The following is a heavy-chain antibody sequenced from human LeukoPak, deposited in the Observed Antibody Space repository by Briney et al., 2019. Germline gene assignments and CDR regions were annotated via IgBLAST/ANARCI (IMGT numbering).Heavy chain of an antibody. D-gene: IGHD1-26*01. Sequence: PSETLSLTCAVYGGSFSGFYWTWIRQAPGKGLEWVSYISSSSSDTNYADSVRGRFTISRDNANKSLYLQMNSLRDEDTALYYCARVGSTWFFQHWGQGALVTVSS. CDR3: ARVGSTWFFQH. CDR2: ISSSSSDT. CDR1: GGSFSGFY. J-gene: IGHJ1*01. V-gene: IGHV3-11*06.